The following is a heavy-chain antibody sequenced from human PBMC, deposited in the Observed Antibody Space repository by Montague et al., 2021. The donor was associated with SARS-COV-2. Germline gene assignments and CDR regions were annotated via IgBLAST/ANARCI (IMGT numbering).Heavy chain of an antibody. CDR2: ISAYNGNT. J-gene: IGHJ3*02. V-gene: IGHV1-18*01. CDR1: GYTFTSYG. Sequence: SVKVSCKASGYTFTSYGISWVRQAPGQGLEWMGWISAYNGNTNYAQKLQGRVTMTTDTSTSTAYMELRSLRSDDTAVYYCASRYCTNGVCYNAFDTWGQGTMVTVSS. CDR3: ASRYCTNGVCYNAFDT. D-gene: IGHD2-8*01.